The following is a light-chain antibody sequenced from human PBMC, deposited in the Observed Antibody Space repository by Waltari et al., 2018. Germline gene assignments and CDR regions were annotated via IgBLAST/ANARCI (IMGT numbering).Light chain of an antibody. CDR1: SGHSSYA. CDR2: LNSVGSH. CDR3: QTWTSGINWV. V-gene: IGLV4-69*01. Sequence: QPVLTQSPSASASLGASVKLTCTLSSGHSSYAIAWHQQQQGKAPRFLMRLNSVGSHSKGDGIPDRFSGSSSGAERYLTISNLQSEDEADYYCQTWTSGINWVFGGGTRLTVL. J-gene: IGLJ3*02.